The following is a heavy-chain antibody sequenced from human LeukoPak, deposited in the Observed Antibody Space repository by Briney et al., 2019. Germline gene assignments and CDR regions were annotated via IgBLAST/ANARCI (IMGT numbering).Heavy chain of an antibody. CDR3: ARDDIVVVAQFDY. CDR1: GFTFSSYA. J-gene: IGHJ4*02. V-gene: IGHV3-23*01. CDR2: ISGSGDYT. Sequence: GGSLRLSCAASGFTFSSYAVSWVRQAPGKGLEWVSGISGSGDYTYYTDSVKGRFTISRDTSKNTLYLQMNSLRAEDTAVYYCARDDIVVVAQFDYWGQGTLVTVSS. D-gene: IGHD2-15*01.